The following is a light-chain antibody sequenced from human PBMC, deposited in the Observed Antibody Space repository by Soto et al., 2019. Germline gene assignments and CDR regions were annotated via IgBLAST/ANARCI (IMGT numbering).Light chain of an antibody. CDR3: QQYGSSLLFT. Sequence: RVSTQSPGTLSLSPGERATLSCRASQSVSSSYLAWYQQKPGQASRLLIYGASSRATGIPDRFSGSGSGTDFTLTICRLEPEDFAVYYCQQYGSSLLFTFGPGTKVDIK. CDR2: GAS. V-gene: IGKV3-20*01. J-gene: IGKJ3*01. CDR1: QSVSSSY.